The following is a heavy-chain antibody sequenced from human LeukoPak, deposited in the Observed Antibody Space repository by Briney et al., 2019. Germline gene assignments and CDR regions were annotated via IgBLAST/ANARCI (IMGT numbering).Heavy chain of an antibody. V-gene: IGHV3-7*01. J-gene: IGHJ3*02. CDR3: ARRGLVEGAFDI. CDR1: GFTFNNYW. D-gene: IGHD2-2*01. CDR2: INHDGSEK. Sequence: GGSLRLSCAASGFTFNNYWMSWVRQAPGKGLEWVANINHDGSEKYYVDSVKGRFTISRDSAENSVYLQMNSLRAEDTAMYYCARRGLVEGAFDIWGQGTMVTVSS.